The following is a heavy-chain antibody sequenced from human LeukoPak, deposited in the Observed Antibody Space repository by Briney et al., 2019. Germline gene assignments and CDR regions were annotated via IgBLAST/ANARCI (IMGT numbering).Heavy chain of an antibody. Sequence: ASVKVSCKVSGYTLTELSMHWVRQAPGKGLEWMGGFDPEDGETIYAQKFQGRVTMTEDTSTDTAYMELRSLRSEDTAVYYCAAAQYDSSGYYPFSFDIWGQGTMVTVSS. V-gene: IGHV1-24*01. D-gene: IGHD3-22*01. CDR2: FDPEDGET. CDR1: GYTLTELS. CDR3: AAAQYDSSGYYPFSFDI. J-gene: IGHJ3*02.